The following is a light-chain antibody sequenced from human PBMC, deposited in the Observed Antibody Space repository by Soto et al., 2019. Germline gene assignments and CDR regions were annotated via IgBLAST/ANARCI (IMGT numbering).Light chain of an antibody. V-gene: IGKV3-20*01. CDR1: QSVSSSY. J-gene: IGKJ1*01. CDR3: XXFGSSPWT. Sequence: EIVLTQSPGTLSLSPGERATLSCRASQSVSSSYLAWYQQKPGQAPRLLIYGASSRATGIPDRFSGSGSGXXXXXXXXXLEPXDFXXXXXXXFGSSPWTFGQGTRVEIK. CDR2: GAS.